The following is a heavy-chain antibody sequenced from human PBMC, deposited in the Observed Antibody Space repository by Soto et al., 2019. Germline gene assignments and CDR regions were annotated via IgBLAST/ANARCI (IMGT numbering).Heavy chain of an antibody. V-gene: IGHV3-23*01. CDR1: GFTFSDFA. D-gene: IGHD4-17*01. CDR3: AKPDYGGNPSPFGS. CDR2: MTGSGDTT. Sequence: PGGSLRLSCRGSGFTFSDFAMNWVRQAPNKALEWVSTMTGSGDTTYYAEYVQGRFTISRDNSKNTLFLHMTALRADDPAIYFLAKPDYGGNPSPFGSWGQGTLVTVSS. J-gene: IGHJ4*02.